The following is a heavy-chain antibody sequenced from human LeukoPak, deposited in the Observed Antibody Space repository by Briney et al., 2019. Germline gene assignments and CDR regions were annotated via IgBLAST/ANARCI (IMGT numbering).Heavy chain of an antibody. J-gene: IGHJ2*01. CDR2: INPNSGGT. V-gene: IGHV1-2*02. Sequence: ASVKVSCKASGYTFTGYYMHWVRQAPGQGLEWRGWINPNSGGTNYSQKFQGRVTMTRDAYITTAYMELSRLRSDDAAVYYCARHPGKVTNDWYFDLWGRGTLVTVSS. D-gene: IGHD4-23*01. CDR1: GYTFTGYY. CDR3: ARHPGKVTNDWYFDL.